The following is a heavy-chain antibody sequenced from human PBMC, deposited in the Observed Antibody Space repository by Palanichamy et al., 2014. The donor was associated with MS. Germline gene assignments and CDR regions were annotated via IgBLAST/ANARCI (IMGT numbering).Heavy chain of an antibody. Sequence: QVQLVQSGAEVKKPGASVKVSCKASGYTFTSYAMHWVRQAPGQRLEWMGWINAGNGNTKYSQKFQGRVTITRDTSASTAYMELSSLRSEDTAAYYCARVYDFWSGDPFDYWGQGTLVTVSS. J-gene: IGHJ4*02. V-gene: IGHV1-3*01. CDR3: ARVYDFWSGDPFDY. CDR1: GYTFTSYA. CDR2: INAGNGNT. D-gene: IGHD3-3*01.